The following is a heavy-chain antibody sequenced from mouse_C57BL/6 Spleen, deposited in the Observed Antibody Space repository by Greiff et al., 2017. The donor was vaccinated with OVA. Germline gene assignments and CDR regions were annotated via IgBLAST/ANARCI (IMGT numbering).Heavy chain of an antibody. D-gene: IGHD2-4*01. V-gene: IGHV1-81*01. J-gene: IGHJ2*01. Sequence: QVQLKQSGAELARPGASVKLSCKASGYTFTSYGISWVKQRTGQGLEWIGEIYPRSGNTYYNEKFKGKATLTADKSSSTAYMELRSLTSEDSAVYFCARLYYDYDDGVFDYWGQGTTLTVSS. CDR2: IYPRSGNT. CDR3: ARLYYDYDDGVFDY. CDR1: GYTFTSYG.